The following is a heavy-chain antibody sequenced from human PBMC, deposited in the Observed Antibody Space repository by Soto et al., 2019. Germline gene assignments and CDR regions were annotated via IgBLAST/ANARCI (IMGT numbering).Heavy chain of an antibody. CDR1: GFTFSSYG. CDR3: ANAFRIFEAAATGALDC. D-gene: IGHD6-25*01. V-gene: IGHV3-30*18. CDR2: ISYDGSNK. Sequence: PGGSLRLSCAASGFTFSSYGVHLVRQAPGKGLEWVAVISYDGSNKDDADSVKGRFTISRDNSKNTLYLQMNSLRAEDTAVYYCANAFRIFEAAATGALDCWGQGTLVTVS. J-gene: IGHJ4*02.